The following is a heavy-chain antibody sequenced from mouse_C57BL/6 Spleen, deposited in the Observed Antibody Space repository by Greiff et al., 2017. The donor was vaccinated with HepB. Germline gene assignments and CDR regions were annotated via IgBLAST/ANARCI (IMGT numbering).Heavy chain of an antibody. CDR2: IYPGDGDT. V-gene: IGHV1-82*01. CDR1: GYAFSSSW. Sequence: VQGVESGPELVKPGASVKISCKASGYAFSSSWMNWVKQRPGKGLEWIGRIYPGDGDTNYNGKFKGKATLTADKSSSTAYMQLSSLTSEDSAVYFCARDGDDYDWYFDVWGTGTTVTVSS. CDR3: ARDGDDYDWYFDV. D-gene: IGHD2-4*01. J-gene: IGHJ1*03.